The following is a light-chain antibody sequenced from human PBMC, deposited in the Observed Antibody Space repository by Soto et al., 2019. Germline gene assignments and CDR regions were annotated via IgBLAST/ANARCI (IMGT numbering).Light chain of an antibody. Sequence: QSALAQPHSVSGAPGQKVTISCTGSSSNIGAGYDLHWYQQLPGTAPKLLLYGNSNRPSGVPDRFSGSKSGTSASLAITGLQAEDEADYYCQSYDSSLSAYVCGTGTKVTV. CDR2: GNS. V-gene: IGLV1-40*01. J-gene: IGLJ1*01. CDR1: SSNIGAGYD. CDR3: QSYDSSLSAYV.